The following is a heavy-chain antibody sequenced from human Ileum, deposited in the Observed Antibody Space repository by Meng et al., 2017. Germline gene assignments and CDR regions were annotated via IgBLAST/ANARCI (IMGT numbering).Heavy chain of an antibody. CDR2: ISTGGATV. CDR1: RFTFNTYE. CDR3: APDYYYYGMVV. Sequence: GESLKISCAASRFTFNTYEMNWVRQAPGKGLEWISYISTGGATVYYADSVKGRFTISRDNAKSSLYLQMNSLRVEDTGVYYCAPDYYYYGMVVGGQG. J-gene: IGHJ6*02. V-gene: IGHV3-48*03.